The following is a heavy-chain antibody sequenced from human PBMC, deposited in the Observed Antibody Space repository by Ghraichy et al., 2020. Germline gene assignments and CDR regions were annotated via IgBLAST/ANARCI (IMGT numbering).Heavy chain of an antibody. V-gene: IGHV3-30-3*01. CDR2: ISYDGNNK. CDR3: ATGGVYNYYGSSAYDY. Sequence: LSLTCAASGFTYAMHWVRQAPGKGLEWVAVISYDGNNKYYADSVKGRFTISRDNSKNTLYLQMNSLRAVDTAVYYCATGGVYNYYGSSAYDYWGQGTLVTVSS. CDR1: GFTYA. J-gene: IGHJ4*02. D-gene: IGHD3-22*01.